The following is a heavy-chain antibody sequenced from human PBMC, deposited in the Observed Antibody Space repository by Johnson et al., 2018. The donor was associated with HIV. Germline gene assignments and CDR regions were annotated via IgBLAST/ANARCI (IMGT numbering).Heavy chain of an antibody. CDR1: GFTFSSYW. CDR3: AKGCRWLLERTYALDI. D-gene: IGHD3-22*01. V-gene: IGHV3-7*01. CDR2: IKHDGSDK. J-gene: IGHJ3*02. Sequence: VQLVESGGGLVQPGGSLRLSCAASGFTFSSYWMRWVRQAPGKGLEWVANIKHDGSDKHYADSVKGRFTISRDNSKNTVYLPTNSLRAEDTAVYYCAKGCRWLLERTYALDIWGQGTMGTVSS.